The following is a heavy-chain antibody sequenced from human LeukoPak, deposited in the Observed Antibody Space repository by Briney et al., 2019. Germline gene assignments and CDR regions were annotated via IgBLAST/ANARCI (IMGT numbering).Heavy chain of an antibody. D-gene: IGHD3-3*01. CDR1: GGSFSGYY. Sequence: KASETLSLTCAVYGGSFSGYYWSWIRQPPGKGLEWIGEINHSGSTNYNPSLKSRVTISVDTSKNQFSLKLSSVTAADTAAYYCARGVYDFWSGYLRNSNAFDIWGQGTMVTVSS. V-gene: IGHV4-34*01. CDR3: ARGVYDFWSGYLRNSNAFDI. CDR2: INHSGST. J-gene: IGHJ3*02.